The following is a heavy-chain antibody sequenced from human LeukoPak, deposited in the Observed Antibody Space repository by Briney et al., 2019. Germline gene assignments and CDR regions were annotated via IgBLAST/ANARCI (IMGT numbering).Heavy chain of an antibody. V-gene: IGHV3-7*01. D-gene: IGHD3-16*02. Sequence: GGSLRLSCAASGLTFTNYWMNWVRQAPGKGLEWVAKIKLVGSETQYADSVKARSTISRDNAKNSLYLQMTSVSAQDPPVYYCATAERYDFVWGSYRYLSGQFDYWGQGALVSVSS. J-gene: IGHJ4*02. CDR1: GLTFTNYW. CDR3: ATAERYDFVWGSYRYLSGQFDY. CDR2: IKLVGSET.